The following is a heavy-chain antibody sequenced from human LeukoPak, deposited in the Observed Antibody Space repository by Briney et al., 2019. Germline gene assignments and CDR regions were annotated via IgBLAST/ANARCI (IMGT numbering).Heavy chain of an antibody. CDR1: GYTLTELS. V-gene: IGHV1-24*01. D-gene: IGHD2-15*01. J-gene: IGHJ4*02. CDR3: ATDSGYCSGGSCYSEAFDY. Sequence: ASVKVSCKVSGYTLTELSMHWVRQAPGKGLEWMRGFDPEDGETIYAQTFQGRVTMTEDTSTDTAYMELSSLRSEDTAVYCCATDSGYCSGGSCYSEAFDYWGQGTLVTVSS. CDR2: FDPEDGET.